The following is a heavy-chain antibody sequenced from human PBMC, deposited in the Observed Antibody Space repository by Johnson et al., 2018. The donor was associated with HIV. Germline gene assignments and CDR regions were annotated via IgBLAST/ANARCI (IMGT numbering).Heavy chain of an antibody. CDR3: ARDLHDSSGYYYEGDAFDI. V-gene: IGHV3-74*01. J-gene: IGHJ3*02. CDR1: GFTFSSYW. Sequence: VQLVESGGGVVQPGGSLRLSCAASGFTFSSYWMHWVRQAPGKGLVWVSRINSDGSSTSYADSVKGRFTISRDNAKNTLYLQMNSLRAEDTAVYYCARDLHDSSGYYYEGDAFDIWGQGTMVTVSS. D-gene: IGHD3-22*01. CDR2: INSDGSST.